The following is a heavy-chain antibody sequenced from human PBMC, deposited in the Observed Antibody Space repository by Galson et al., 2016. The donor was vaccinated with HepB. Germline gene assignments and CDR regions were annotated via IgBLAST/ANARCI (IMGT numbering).Heavy chain of an antibody. CDR3: ARALPGLHAFDI. D-gene: IGHD3-10*01. Sequence: SETLSLTCAVSGGSISSSNWWSWVRQPPGKGLEWIGEIYYIGSTNYNPSLTSRVTISVDKSKNQFSLKLSSVTAADTALYYCARALPGLHAFDIWGQGTMVTVSS. J-gene: IGHJ3*02. CDR1: GGSISSSNW. V-gene: IGHV4-4*02. CDR2: IYYIGST.